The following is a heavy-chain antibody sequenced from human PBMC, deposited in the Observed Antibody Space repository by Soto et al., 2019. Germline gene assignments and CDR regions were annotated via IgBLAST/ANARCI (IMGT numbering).Heavy chain of an antibody. CDR2: ISGSGGST. CDR1: GFTFSSYA. CDR3: GKDGSNWNDGDAFDI. V-gene: IGHV3-23*01. Sequence: GGSLRLSCAASGFTFSSYAMSWVRQAPGKGLEWVSAISGSGGSTYYADSVKGRFTISRDNSKNTLYLQMNSLRAEDTAVYYYGKDGSNWNDGDAFDIWGQGTMVTVSS. D-gene: IGHD1-1*01. J-gene: IGHJ3*02.